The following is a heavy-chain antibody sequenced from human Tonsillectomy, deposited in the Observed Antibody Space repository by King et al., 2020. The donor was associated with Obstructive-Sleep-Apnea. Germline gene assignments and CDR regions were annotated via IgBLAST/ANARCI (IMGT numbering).Heavy chain of an antibody. D-gene: IGHD3-10*01. CDR3: STALTYYYGSGAPVGVDV. Sequence: VQLVESGGGLVKPGGSLRLSCAASGFTFSNVWMSWVRQAPGKGLEWVGRIKSKTDGGTTDYAAPVKGRFTISRDDSKNKLYLQMSSLETGDTAVYYCSTALTYYYGSGAPVGVDVWGQGTTVTVSS. CDR2: IKSKTDGGTT. CDR1: GFTFSNVW. J-gene: IGHJ6*02. V-gene: IGHV3-15*01.